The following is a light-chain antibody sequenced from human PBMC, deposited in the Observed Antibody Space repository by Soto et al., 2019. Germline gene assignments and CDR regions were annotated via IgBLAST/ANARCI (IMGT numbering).Light chain of an antibody. V-gene: IGKV1-9*01. CDR2: AAS. J-gene: IGKJ2*02. Sequence: DIQLTQSPSFLSASVGDRVTITCRASQGFSNSLAWYQQKPGKAPKLLIYAASTLQSGVPARFSGSGCGTEFTRTISGLQPEDFAHSCGQPPDSYPCSFAHGTKLEIK. CDR3: QPPDSYPCS. CDR1: QGFSNS.